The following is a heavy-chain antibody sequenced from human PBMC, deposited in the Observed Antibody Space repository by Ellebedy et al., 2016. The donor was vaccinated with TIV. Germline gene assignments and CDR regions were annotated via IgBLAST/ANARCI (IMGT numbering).Heavy chain of an antibody. Sequence: GGSLRLXXAASGSTFSSYDMHWVRQATGKGLEWVSAIGTAGDTYYPGSVKGRFTISRENAKNSLYLQMNSLRAEDTAVYYCARAPRSRSIFGVVIREYYYYGMDVWGQGTTVTVSS. CDR2: IGTAGDT. V-gene: IGHV3-13*01. J-gene: IGHJ6*02. CDR1: GSTFSSYD. D-gene: IGHD3-3*01. CDR3: ARAPRSRSIFGVVIREYYYYGMDV.